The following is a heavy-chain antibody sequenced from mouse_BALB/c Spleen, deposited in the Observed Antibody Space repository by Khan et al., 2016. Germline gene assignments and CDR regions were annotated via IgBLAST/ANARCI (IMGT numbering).Heavy chain of an antibody. CDR2: INPGSGGT. CDR1: GYAFTNYL. J-gene: IGHJ3*01. Sequence: QVQLQRSGAELVRPGTSVKVSCKASGYAFTNYLIEWVKQRPGQGLEWIGVINPGSGGTNYNEKFKGKATLTADKSSSTAYMQLSSLTSDDSAVFFCARSDGYDVGYAYWGQGTLVTVSA. CDR3: ARSDGYDVGYAY. D-gene: IGHD2-2*01. V-gene: IGHV1-54*01.